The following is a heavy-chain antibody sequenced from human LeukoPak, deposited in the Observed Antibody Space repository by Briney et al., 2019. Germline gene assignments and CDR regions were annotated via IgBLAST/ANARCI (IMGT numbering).Heavy chain of an antibody. V-gene: IGHV4-34*01. J-gene: IGHJ4*02. Sequence: SETLSLTCAVYGGSFSGYYWNWIRQPPGKGLEGIGEINHRGSTNYNPSFTSRATISVDASKNQFSLKLRSVTAADTAVYYCARHSFRATLDYWGQGTLVTVSS. CDR2: INHRGST. CDR3: ARHSFRATLDY. D-gene: IGHD3-16*01. CDR1: GGSFSGYY.